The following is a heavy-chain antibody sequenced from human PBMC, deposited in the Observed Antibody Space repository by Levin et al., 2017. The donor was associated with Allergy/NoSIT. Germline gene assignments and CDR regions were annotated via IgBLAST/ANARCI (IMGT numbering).Heavy chain of an antibody. Sequence: GESLKISCKGSGGSFTGYWIGWVRQMPGKGLEWVGVIYPDDSDARYSPSFQGQVTISADKSITTAHLQWSSLKAPDTAIYYCAGRRAIAIQTRYFYYMDRWGKGTTVTVSS. J-gene: IGHJ6*03. V-gene: IGHV5-51*01. CDR2: IYPDDSDA. D-gene: IGHD6-13*01. CDR1: GGSFTGYW. CDR3: AGRRAIAIQTRYFYYMDR.